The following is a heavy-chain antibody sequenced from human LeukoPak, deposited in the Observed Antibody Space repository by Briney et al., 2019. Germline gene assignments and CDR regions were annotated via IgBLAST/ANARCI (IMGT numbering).Heavy chain of an antibody. V-gene: IGHV1-69*05. J-gene: IGHJ4*02. CDR3: AKNDCGDYLFDY. CDR2: IIPIFGTA. CDR1: GGTFSSYA. D-gene: IGHD4-17*01. Sequence: SVKVSCKASGGTFSSYAISWVRQAPGQGLEWMGGIIPIFGTANYAQKFQGRVTITTDESTSTAYMELSSLRSEDTAVYYCAKNDCGDYLFDYWGQGTLVTVSS.